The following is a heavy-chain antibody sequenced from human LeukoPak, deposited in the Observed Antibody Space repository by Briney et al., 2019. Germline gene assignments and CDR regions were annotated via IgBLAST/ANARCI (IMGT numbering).Heavy chain of an antibody. CDR3: ASRYDFWSGYYIPPYYYYGMDV. D-gene: IGHD3-3*01. J-gene: IGHJ6*02. CDR2: INHSGST. CDR1: GGSFSGYY. Sequence: PSGTLSLTCAVYGGSFSGYYWSWIRQPPGKGLEWIGEINHSGSTNYNPSLKSRVTISVDTSKNQFSLKLSSLTAADTAVYYCASRYDFWSGYYIPPYYYYGMDVWGQGTTVTVSS. V-gene: IGHV4-34*01.